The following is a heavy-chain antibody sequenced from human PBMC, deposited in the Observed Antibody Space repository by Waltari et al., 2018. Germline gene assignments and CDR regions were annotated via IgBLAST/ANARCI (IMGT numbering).Heavy chain of an antibody. D-gene: IGHD1-26*01. CDR1: GGSFSDYY. CDR3: AGGTASAWELGHS. CDR2: IKHSGLT. J-gene: IGHJ4*02. Sequence: QVQLHQGGAGLLKPSETLSLTCVVYGGSFSDYYWSWICQPPGKGLEWLGEIKHSGLTTYNPSVKSRATMSLDTSKNQFSLKLSSLTAADTAVYYCAGGTASAWELGHSWGQGTLVTVSS. V-gene: IGHV4-34*01.